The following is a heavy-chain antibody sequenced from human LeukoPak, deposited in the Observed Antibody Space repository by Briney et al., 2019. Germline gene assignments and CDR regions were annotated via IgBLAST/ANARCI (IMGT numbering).Heavy chain of an antibody. CDR2: IWYDGSNK. CDR1: GFTFSSYG. CDR3: ARNLELVYYDSTGNDY. V-gene: IGHV3-33*01. J-gene: IGHJ4*02. Sequence: GRSLRLSCAASGFTFSSYGMHWVRQAPGKGLEWVAVIWYDGSNKYYADSVKGRFTISRDNAKNTLYLQMNGLRAEDTAVYYCARNLELVYYDSTGNDYWGQETLVTVPS. D-gene: IGHD3-22*01.